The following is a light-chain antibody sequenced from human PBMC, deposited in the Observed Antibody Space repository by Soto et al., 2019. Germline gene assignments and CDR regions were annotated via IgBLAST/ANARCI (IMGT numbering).Light chain of an antibody. Sequence: DIQLTQSPSFLSASVGDRVTITCRASQDIGSYLAWYQQKPGKAPQFLLYAAATLRVGVPSRFSESGSGTEFTLPISSLQPEDSATYYCQRLSDYPITFGQGTRLEIK. CDR1: QDIGSY. J-gene: IGKJ5*01. CDR2: AAA. V-gene: IGKV1-9*01. CDR3: QRLSDYPIT.